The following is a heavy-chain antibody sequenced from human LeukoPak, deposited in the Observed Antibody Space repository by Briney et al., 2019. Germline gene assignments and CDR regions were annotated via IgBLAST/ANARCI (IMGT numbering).Heavy chain of an antibody. CDR3: ARDLSMDCGGDCYSGMDY. D-gene: IGHD2-21*02. Sequence: PGRSLRLSCAASGFTFSSYGMHWVREAPGKGLGWEAVIWDDGSNKYYADSVKGRFNISRDNSKNTLYLQMNSLRAEDTAVYYCARDLSMDCGGDCYSGMDYWGQGTLVTVSS. CDR2: IWDDGSNK. CDR1: GFTFSSYG. J-gene: IGHJ4*02. V-gene: IGHV3-33*01.